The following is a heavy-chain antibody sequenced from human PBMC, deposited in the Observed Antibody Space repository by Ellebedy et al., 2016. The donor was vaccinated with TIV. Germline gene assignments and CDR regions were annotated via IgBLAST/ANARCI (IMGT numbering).Heavy chain of an antibody. Sequence: AASVKVSCKASGYTFTTNGISWVRQAPGQGLEWMGWISGYNGNTKYAQNLKGRVTLTTDTSTRTAYMELRSLRSDDTAVYYCVRDYDTSGSYKGDLDYWGQGTLVTVSS. J-gene: IGHJ4*02. CDR2: ISGYNGNT. CDR3: VRDYDTSGSYKGDLDY. D-gene: IGHD3-22*01. CDR1: GYTFTTNG. V-gene: IGHV1-18*01.